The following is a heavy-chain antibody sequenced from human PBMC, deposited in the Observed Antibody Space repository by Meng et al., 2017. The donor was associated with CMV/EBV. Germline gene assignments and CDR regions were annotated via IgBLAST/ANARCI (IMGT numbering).Heavy chain of an antibody. CDR3: ARLSAAADLYFQH. D-gene: IGHD6-13*01. J-gene: IGHJ1*01. CDR2: IYYSGST. V-gene: IGHV4-59*08. Sequence: SETLSLTCTVSGGSISSYYWSWIRQPPGKGLEWIGYIYYSGSTNYNPSLKSRVTITVDTSKNQFSLKLSSLTAADTAVYYCARLSAAADLYFQHWGQGTMVTVSS. CDR1: GGSISSYY.